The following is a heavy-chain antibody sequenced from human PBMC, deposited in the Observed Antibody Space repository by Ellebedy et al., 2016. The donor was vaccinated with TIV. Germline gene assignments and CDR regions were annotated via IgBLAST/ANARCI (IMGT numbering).Heavy chain of an antibody. D-gene: IGHD3-3*01. Sequence: GGSLRLSCVASGFTFSSYAMSWVRQAPGKGLEWVSSISGSGRTTYYAASVKGRFTISRDNSKNTLFLQMNNLRAGDTAKYYCAQVAFGDFWSGNRPGYGMDVWGQGTTVTVSS. V-gene: IGHV3-23*01. J-gene: IGHJ6*02. CDR3: AQVAFGDFWSGNRPGYGMDV. CDR2: ISGSGRTT. CDR1: GFTFSSYA.